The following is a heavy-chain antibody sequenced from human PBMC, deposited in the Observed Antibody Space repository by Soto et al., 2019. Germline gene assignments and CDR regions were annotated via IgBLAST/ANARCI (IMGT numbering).Heavy chain of an antibody. V-gene: IGHV4-4*07. J-gene: IGHJ3*02. CDR1: GGSIRNYF. CDR2: IYSSGNT. CDR3: VRDVESPGISGSWGAFDI. D-gene: IGHD1-20*01. Sequence: ETLSLTCTVSGGSIRNYFWTWIRQPAGKGLEWIGRIYSSGNTVYNASLKSRVTMSIDMSKNQFSLKLSSMTAADTAVYYCVRDVESPGISGSWGAFDIWGQGTTVTVSS.